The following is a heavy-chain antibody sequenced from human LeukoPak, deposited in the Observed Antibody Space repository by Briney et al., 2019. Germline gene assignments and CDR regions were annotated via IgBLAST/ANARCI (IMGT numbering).Heavy chain of an antibody. J-gene: IGHJ4*02. D-gene: IGHD6-19*01. CDR2: ISGSGGRT. CDR3: AKGTGSGYSSSGL. Sequence: GGXLRLSCAASGFTFRSYAMSWVGQAPGKGLEWVSAISGSGGRTYYADSVKGRFTISRDNSKNRLYMQMNSLRAEDTAVNYCAKGTGSGYSSSGLWGQGTLVTVSS. CDR1: GFTFRSYA. V-gene: IGHV3-23*01.